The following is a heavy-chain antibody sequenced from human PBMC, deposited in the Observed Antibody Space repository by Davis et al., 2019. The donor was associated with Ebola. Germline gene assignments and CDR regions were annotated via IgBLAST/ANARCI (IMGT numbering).Heavy chain of an antibody. V-gene: IGHV3-74*01. Sequence: PGGSLRLSCAASGLTFESYWMTWVRQSPGKGLAWVSRINVDGSSTSYADSVRGRFTISRDNAKNTLYVQMNSLRVEDTAVYYCVRGGTGPAAGGGIWGQGTMVTVSS. CDR1: GLTFESYW. D-gene: IGHD1/OR15-1a*01. J-gene: IGHJ3*02. CDR2: INVDGSST. CDR3: VRGGTGPAAGGGI.